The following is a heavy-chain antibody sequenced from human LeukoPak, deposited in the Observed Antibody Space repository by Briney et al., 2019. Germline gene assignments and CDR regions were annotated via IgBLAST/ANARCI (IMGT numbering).Heavy chain of an antibody. J-gene: IGHJ4*02. V-gene: IGHV5-10-1*01. CDR1: GYSFTSYW. CDR3: ARQGCSTTSCHTVDY. D-gene: IGHD2-2*01. CDR2: IDPSDSYT. Sequence: PGESLNISCRAPGYSFTSYWIIWVRQMPGKGLEWMGRIDPSDSYTKYSPSFQGHVTISADKSITTAYLQWSSLKASDTAMYYCARQGCSTTSCHTVDYWGQGTLVTVSS.